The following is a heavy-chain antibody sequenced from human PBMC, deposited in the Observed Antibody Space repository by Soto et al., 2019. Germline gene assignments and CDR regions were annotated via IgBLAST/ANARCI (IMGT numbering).Heavy chain of an antibody. CDR1: GFTFSSYA. Sequence: EVQLVESGGDLIQPGGSLRLSCAASGFTFSSYAMSWVRQAPGKGLEWVSAISGSGGSTYYADSVKGRFTISRDNSKNTLYLQMNSLRAEDTAVYYCAKGYSYGPYYFDYWGQGTLVTASS. V-gene: IGHV3-23*04. CDR2: ISGSGGST. D-gene: IGHD5-18*01. J-gene: IGHJ4*02. CDR3: AKGYSYGPYYFDY.